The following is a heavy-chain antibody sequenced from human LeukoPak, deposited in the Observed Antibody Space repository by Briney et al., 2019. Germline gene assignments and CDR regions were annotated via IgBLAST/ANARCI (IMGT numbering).Heavy chain of an antibody. CDR2: IYTSGST. CDR1: GASISSGEYY. CDR3: ARDNATTMDV. D-gene: IGHD1-14*01. V-gene: IGHV4-61*02. J-gene: IGHJ6*03. Sequence: TLSLTCTVSGASISSGEYYWSWIRQPAGKGLEWIERIYTSGSTYYNPSLKSRVTISVDTSKNQFSLKLSSVTAADTAVYYCARDNATTMDVWGKGTTVTVSS.